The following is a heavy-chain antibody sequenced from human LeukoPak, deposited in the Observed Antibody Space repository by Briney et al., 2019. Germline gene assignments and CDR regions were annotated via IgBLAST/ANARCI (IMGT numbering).Heavy chain of an antibody. CDR1: GFTFRSYG. CDR3: AKGFGMGYYYMDV. V-gene: IGHV3-33*06. Sequence: PGGSLRLSCAASGFTFRSYGMHWVRQAPGKGLEWVAVIWYDGSNKYYADSVKGRFTISRDNSKNTLYLQMNSLRAEDTAVYYCAKGFGMGYYYMDVWGKGTTVTVSS. D-gene: IGHD3-10*01. J-gene: IGHJ6*03. CDR2: IWYDGSNK.